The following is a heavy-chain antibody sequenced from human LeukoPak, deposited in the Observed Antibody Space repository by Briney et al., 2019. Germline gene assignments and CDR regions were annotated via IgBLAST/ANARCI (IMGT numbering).Heavy chain of an antibody. CDR1: GYSISSGYY. Sequence: PSETLSLTCAVSGYSISSGYYWGWIRQPPGKGLEWIGSIYHSGSTYYNPSLKSRVTISVDKSKNQFSLKLSSVTAADTAVYYCARLLDYYGSGSYPFGDAFDIWGQGTMVTVSS. CDR2: IYHSGST. V-gene: IGHV4-38-2*01. D-gene: IGHD3-10*01. CDR3: ARLLDYYGSGSYPFGDAFDI. J-gene: IGHJ3*02.